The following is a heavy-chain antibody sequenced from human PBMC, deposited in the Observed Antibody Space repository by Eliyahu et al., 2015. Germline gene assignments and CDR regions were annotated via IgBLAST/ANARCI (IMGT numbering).Heavy chain of an antibody. CDR2: IDPSDSYT. J-gene: IGHJ4*02. V-gene: IGHV5-10-1*03. D-gene: IGHD3-16*01. CDR3: ARHYDYVWGSSYYFDY. CDR1: GYSFTSXW. Sequence: EXQLVQSGAEVKKPGESLRISXKGXGYSFTSXWISWVRQMPGKGLEWMGRIDPSDSYTNYSPSFQGHVTISADKSISTAYLQWSSLKASDTAMYYCARHYDYVWGSSYYFDYWGQGTLVTVSS.